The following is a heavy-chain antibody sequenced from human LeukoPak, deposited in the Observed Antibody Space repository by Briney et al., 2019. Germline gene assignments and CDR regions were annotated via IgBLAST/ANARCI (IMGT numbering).Heavy chain of an antibody. V-gene: IGHV1-18*04. J-gene: IGHJ4*02. CDR3: ARDSHDYVWGSLGY. Sequence: GASVTLSCKASSYTFTSYGISWVRQAPGQGLEWMGWISAYNGNTNYAQKLQGRVTMTTDTSTSTAYMELRSLRSDDTAVYYCARDSHDYVWGSLGYWGQGPLVTVSS. CDR1: SYTFTSYG. CDR2: ISAYNGNT. D-gene: IGHD3-16*01.